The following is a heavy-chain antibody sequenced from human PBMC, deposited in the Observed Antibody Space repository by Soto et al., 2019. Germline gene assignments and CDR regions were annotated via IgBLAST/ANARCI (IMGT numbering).Heavy chain of an antibody. V-gene: IGHV3-23*01. D-gene: IGHD3-16*01. Sequence: GGSLRLSCSASVFTFTSYAMTWVRQAPGKGLEWVSTISNSGGSTYYADSVKGRFAISRDNSKNTLYLQMNSLRAEDTAVYSCANGGLNLIGDYCGQGRLVTGSS. CDR3: ANGGLNLIGDY. J-gene: IGHJ4*02. CDR1: VFTFTSYA. CDR2: ISNSGGST.